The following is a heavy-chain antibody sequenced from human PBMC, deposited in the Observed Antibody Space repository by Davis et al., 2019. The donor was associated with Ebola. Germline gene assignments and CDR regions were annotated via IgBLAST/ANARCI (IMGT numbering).Heavy chain of an antibody. CDR3: ARPTWGPYYYYGMDV. CDR1: GFTFSSYS. D-gene: IGHD3-16*01. J-gene: IGHJ6*04. V-gene: IGHV3-30-3*01. Sequence: GESLKISCAASGFTFSSYSMHWVRQAPGKGLEWVALISYDGSNKYYADSVNGRFTISRDNSKNTLYLQMNSLRAEDTAVYYCARPTWGPYYYYGMDVWGKGTTVTVSS. CDR2: ISYDGSNK.